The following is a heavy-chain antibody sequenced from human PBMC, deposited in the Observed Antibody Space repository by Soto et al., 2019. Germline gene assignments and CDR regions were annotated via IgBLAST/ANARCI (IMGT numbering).Heavy chain of an antibody. CDR3: ARGGGAESY. D-gene: IGHD3-10*01. J-gene: IGHJ4*02. Sequence: SETLSLTCTVSGGSIINYYWYWIRQPPGKGLEWIGDIYYTGSTNYNPSLKSRLTISVDTSKNQFSLKLSSVTAADTAVYYCARGGGAESYWGQGTLGTVS. CDR1: GGSIINYY. CDR2: IYYTGST. V-gene: IGHV4-59*01.